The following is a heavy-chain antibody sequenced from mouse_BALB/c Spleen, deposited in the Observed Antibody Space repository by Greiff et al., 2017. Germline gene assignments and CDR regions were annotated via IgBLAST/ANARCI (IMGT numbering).Heavy chain of an antibody. D-gene: IGHD3-1*01. Sequence: VQLKESGGGLVQPGGSRKLSCAASGFTFSSFGMHWVRQAPEKGLEWVAYISSGSSTIYYADTVKGRFTISRDNPKNTLFLQMTSLRSEDTAMYYCARSGGSMDYWGQGTSVTVSS. J-gene: IGHJ4*01. CDR1: GFTFSSFG. CDR3: ARSGGSMDY. V-gene: IGHV5-17*02. CDR2: ISSGSSTI.